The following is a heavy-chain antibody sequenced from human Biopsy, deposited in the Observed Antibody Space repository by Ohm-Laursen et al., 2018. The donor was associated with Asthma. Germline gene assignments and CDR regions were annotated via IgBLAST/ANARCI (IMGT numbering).Heavy chain of an antibody. Sequence: GTLSLTCSLSSGSGGYMRSGNYYWGWIRQPPGKGLEWLGDTHHSGNTNYNPSLSSRPTLSVDTSKNQFSLRLTSVTAADTAVYYCARGSSSRLSQWELLVSGGKRAHSYYGMDVWGQGTTVTVSS. V-gene: IGHV4-61*05. CDR1: SGSGGYMRSGNYY. CDR3: ARGSSSRLSQWELLVSGGKRAHSYYGMDV. J-gene: IGHJ6*02. CDR2: THHSGNT. D-gene: IGHD1-26*01.